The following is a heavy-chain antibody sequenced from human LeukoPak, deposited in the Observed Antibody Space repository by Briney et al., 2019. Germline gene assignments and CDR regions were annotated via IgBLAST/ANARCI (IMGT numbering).Heavy chain of an antibody. V-gene: IGHV3-48*03. CDR1: GFTFSSYE. CDR2: ISSGGNTI. Sequence: PGGSLRLSCAASGFTFSSYEMNWVRQAPGKGLEWVSYISSGGNTIYYADSVKGRFTISRDNAKNSLYLQMNSLRAEDTAVYYCAREGTAMVCFDYWGQGTLVTVSS. J-gene: IGHJ4*02. CDR3: AREGTAMVCFDY. D-gene: IGHD5-18*01.